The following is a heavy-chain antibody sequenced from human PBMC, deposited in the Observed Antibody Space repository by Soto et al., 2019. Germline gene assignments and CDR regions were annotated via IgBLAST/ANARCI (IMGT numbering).Heavy chain of an antibody. Sequence: QVQLQESGPGLVKPSQTLSLTCTVSGGSISSGGYYWSWIRQHPGKGLEWIGYIYYSGSTYYNPSLKSRVTRSVDTSKNQFYLKLSSVTAADTAVYYCARDRGARDYDSSGYFDYWGQGTLVTVSS. J-gene: IGHJ4*02. CDR2: IYYSGST. D-gene: IGHD3-22*01. CDR3: ARDRGARDYDSSGYFDY. V-gene: IGHV4-31*03. CDR1: GGSISSGGYY.